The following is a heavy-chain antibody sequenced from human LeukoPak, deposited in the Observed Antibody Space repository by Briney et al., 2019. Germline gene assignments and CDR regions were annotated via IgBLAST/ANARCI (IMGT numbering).Heavy chain of an antibody. CDR2: ISGSGGST. D-gene: IGHD3-10*01. V-gene: IGHV3-23*01. J-gene: IGHJ5*02. CDR1: GFTFSSYA. Sequence: GGSLRLSCAASGFTFSSYAMRWVRQAPGKGLEWVSAISGSGGSTYYADSVKGRYTISRDNSKNTLYLQMNSLRAEDTAVYYCANLPSGSYYRDPRLNWFDPWGQGTLVTVSS. CDR3: ANLPSGSYYRDPRLNWFDP.